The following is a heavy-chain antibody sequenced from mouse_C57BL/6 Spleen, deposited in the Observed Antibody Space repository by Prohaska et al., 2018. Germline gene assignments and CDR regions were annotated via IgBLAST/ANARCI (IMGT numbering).Heavy chain of an antibody. V-gene: IGHV1-81*01. CDR2: IYPRSGNT. D-gene: IGHD2-3*01. CDR3: AREDGYYPY. J-gene: IGHJ2*01. Sequence: GAELARPGASVKLSCKASGYTFTNYGISWVKQRTGQGLEWIGEIYPRSGNTYYNEKFKGKATLTADKSSSTAYMELRSLTSEDSAVYFCAREDGYYPYWGQGTTLTVSS. CDR1: GYTFTNYG.